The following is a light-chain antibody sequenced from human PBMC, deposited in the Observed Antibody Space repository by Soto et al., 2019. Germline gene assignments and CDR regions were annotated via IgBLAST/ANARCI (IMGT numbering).Light chain of an antibody. CDR2: LGP. CDR3: MQALQTPRT. V-gene: IGKV2-28*01. CDR1: ESLLHSNGYNY. J-gene: IGKJ3*01. Sequence: DIVITHSPLSLPVTPGEPASISCRCSESLLHSNGYNYFHWYLQKPGQSPHLLIYLGPNRASGVPDRFSGGGSGTDFTLKISRVEAEDVGVYYCMQALQTPRTFGPGTKVDIK.